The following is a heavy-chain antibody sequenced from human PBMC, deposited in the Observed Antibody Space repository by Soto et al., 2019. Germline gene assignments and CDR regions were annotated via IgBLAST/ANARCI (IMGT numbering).Heavy chain of an antibody. V-gene: IGHV3-23*01. CDR3: AKGYSGYDSFDY. J-gene: IGHJ4*02. CDR2: ISGSGGST. D-gene: IGHD5-12*01. CDR1: GFTFSSYA. Sequence: GGSLRVSCAASGFTFSSYAMSWVRKAPGKGLEWVSAISGSGGSTYYADSVKGRFTISRDNSKNTLYLQMNSLRAEDTAVYYCAKGYSGYDSFDYWGQGTLVTVSS.